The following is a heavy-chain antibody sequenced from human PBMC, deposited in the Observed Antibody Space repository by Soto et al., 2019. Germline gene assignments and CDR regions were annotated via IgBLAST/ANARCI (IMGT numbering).Heavy chain of an antibody. J-gene: IGHJ1*01. CDR1: GFTFSDYW. Sequence: EVQLVESGGGLVQPGGSLRHSCAASGFTFSDYWMSWVRQAPGKGLEWVANIKQDGDETFYVDAVKGRFSISRDNAKNSLYLQMTYVGVEDTAVYYCARQNKGDYDNWGQGTVVSVS. CDR3: ARQNKGDYDN. CDR2: IKQDGDET. D-gene: IGHD4-17*01. V-gene: IGHV3-7*04.